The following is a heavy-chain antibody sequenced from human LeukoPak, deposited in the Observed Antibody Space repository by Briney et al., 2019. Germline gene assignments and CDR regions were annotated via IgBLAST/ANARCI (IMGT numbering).Heavy chain of an antibody. D-gene: IGHD2-15*01. Sequence: ASVKVSCKVSGYTLTELSMHWVRQAPGKGLEWMGGFDPEDGETIYAQKFQGRVTITADKSTSTAYMELSSLRSEDTAVYYCARGGRGGSSRAAVNWFDPWGQGTLVTVSS. CDR3: ARGGRGGSSRAAVNWFDP. CDR1: GYTLTELS. CDR2: FDPEDGET. J-gene: IGHJ5*02. V-gene: IGHV1-24*01.